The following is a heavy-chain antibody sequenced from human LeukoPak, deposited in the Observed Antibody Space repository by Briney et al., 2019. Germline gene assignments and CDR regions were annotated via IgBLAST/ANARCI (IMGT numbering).Heavy chain of an antibody. D-gene: IGHD5-24*01. Sequence: PSETLSLTCTVSGGSISSGDYYWSWIRQPPGKGLEWIGYIYYSGSTYYNPSLKSRVTISVGTSKNQFSLKLSSVTAADTAVYYCARDHFRDGYNLNYFDYWGQGTLVTVSS. CDR1: GGSISSGDYY. CDR2: IYYSGST. V-gene: IGHV4-30-4*01. J-gene: IGHJ4*02. CDR3: ARDHFRDGYNLNYFDY.